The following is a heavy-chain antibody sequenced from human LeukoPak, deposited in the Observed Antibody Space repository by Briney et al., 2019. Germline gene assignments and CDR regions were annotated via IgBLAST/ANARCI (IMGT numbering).Heavy chain of an antibody. CDR1: GYTFTSYA. V-gene: IGHV7-4-1*02. J-gene: IGHJ4*02. Sequence: GASVKVSCKASGYTFTSYAMYWVRQAPGQGLEWMGWINTNTGNPTYAQGFTGRFVFSLDTSVSTAYLQISSLKAEDTAVYYCASYLRYPDYGGMSPLDYWGQGTLVTVSS. CDR3: ASYLRYPDYGGMSPLDY. D-gene: IGHD4-23*01. CDR2: INTNTGNP.